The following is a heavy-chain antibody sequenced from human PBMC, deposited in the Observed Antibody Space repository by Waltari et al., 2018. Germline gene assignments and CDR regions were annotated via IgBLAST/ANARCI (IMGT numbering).Heavy chain of an antibody. CDR3: ARDGSYGSGSTDY. CDR1: AFTFSSFD. D-gene: IGHD3-10*01. V-gene: IGHV3-30-3*01. CDR2: RSYDGSNK. J-gene: IGHJ4*02. Sequence: QVQLVESGGGGVQPGRSLRLSCAASAFTFSSFDMPWLRQAPGKGLEWVAVRSYDGSNKYYADSVKGRFTISRDNSKNTLYLQMNSLRAEDTAVYYCARDGSYGSGSTDYWGQGTLVTVSS.